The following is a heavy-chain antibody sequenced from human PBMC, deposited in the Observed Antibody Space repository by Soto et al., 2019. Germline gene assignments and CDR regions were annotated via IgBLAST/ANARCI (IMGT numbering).Heavy chain of an antibody. D-gene: IGHD1-1*01. V-gene: IGHV3-30-3*01. CDR3: AREEYNNVYFDY. CDR2: MSYDGSNK. J-gene: IGHJ4*02. Sequence: QVQLVESGGGVVQPGRSLRLSCAASGFTFGNFAMHWVRQAPGKGLEWVAIMSYDGSNKYYADSVKGRFTISRDNSKTTLYLKMNSLGAEDTAVYYCAREEYNNVYFDYWGQGTLVSVSS. CDR1: GFTFGNFA.